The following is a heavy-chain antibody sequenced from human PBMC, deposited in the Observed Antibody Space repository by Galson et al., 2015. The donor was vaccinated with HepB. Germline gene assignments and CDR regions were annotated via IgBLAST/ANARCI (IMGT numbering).Heavy chain of an antibody. V-gene: IGHV3-30*19. J-gene: IGHJ4*02. CDR3: ARDSDRSSGWSQVSDY. CDR1: GFTFSSYG. D-gene: IGHD6-19*01. CDR2: IWYDGSNK. Sequence: SLRLSCAASGFTFSSYGMHWVRQAPGKGLEWVAVIWYDGSNKYYADSVKGRFTISRDNSKNTLYLQMNSLRAEDTAVYYCARDSDRSSGWSQVSDYWGQGTLVTVSS.